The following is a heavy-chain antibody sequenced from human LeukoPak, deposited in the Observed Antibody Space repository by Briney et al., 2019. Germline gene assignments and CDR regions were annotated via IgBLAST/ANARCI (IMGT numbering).Heavy chain of an antibody. Sequence: SETLSLTCTVSGGSISSSSYYWGWIRQPPGKGLEWIGSIYYSGSTYYNPSLKSRVTISVDTSKNQFSLKLSSVTAADTAVYYCARVWTTDYYYYMDVWGKGTTVTVSS. J-gene: IGHJ6*03. V-gene: IGHV4-39*07. CDR2: IYYSGST. CDR3: ARVWTTDYYYYMDV. CDR1: GGSISSSSYY. D-gene: IGHD1-1*01.